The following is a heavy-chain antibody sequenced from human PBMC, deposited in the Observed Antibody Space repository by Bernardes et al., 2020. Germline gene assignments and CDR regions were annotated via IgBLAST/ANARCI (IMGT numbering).Heavy chain of an antibody. CDR3: ARRWEYIAAAGLYSSGWYYFDY. V-gene: IGHV4-39*01. J-gene: IGHJ4*02. Sequence: SEPLSLTCTVSGGSISSSSYYWGWLLQPPGKGLEWIGSIYYSGSTYYNPSLKSRVTISVDTSKNQFSLKLSSVTAADTAVYYCARRWEYIAAAGLYSSGWYYFDYWGQGTLVTVSS. CDR1: GGSISSSSYY. D-gene: IGHD6-19*01. CDR2: IYYSGST.